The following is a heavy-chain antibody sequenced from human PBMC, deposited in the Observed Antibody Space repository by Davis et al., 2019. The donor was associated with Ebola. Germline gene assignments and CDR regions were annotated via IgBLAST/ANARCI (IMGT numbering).Heavy chain of an antibody. J-gene: IGHJ4*02. V-gene: IGHV4-34*01. CDR1: GGSFSGYY. CDR3: ARGSDFYSYGGDFDY. Sequence: SETLSLTCAVYGGSFSGYYWSWIRQPPGKGLEWIAPINHRGSTNYIPSLKSRLTISVDTSKNQFSLKLSSVTAADTAVYYCARGSDFYSYGGDFDYWGQGTLVTVSS. D-gene: IGHD5-18*01. CDR2: INHRGST.